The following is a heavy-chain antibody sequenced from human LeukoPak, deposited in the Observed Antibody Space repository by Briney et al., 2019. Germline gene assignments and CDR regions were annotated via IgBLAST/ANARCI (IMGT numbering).Heavy chain of an antibody. CDR3: ARELGYCSSTSCSGFDI. CDR1: GFAVSSNY. J-gene: IGHJ3*02. V-gene: IGHV3-66*01. CDR2: IYSGGNT. D-gene: IGHD2-2*01. Sequence: GGSLKLSCAASGFAVSSNYMSWVRQAPGKGLEWVSVIYSGGNTYYADSVKGRFTISRDNSKNTLYLQMNSLRAEDTAVYYCARELGYCSSTSCSGFDIWGQGTMVTVSS.